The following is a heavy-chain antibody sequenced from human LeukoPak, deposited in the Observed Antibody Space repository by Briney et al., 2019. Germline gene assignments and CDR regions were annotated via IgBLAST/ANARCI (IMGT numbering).Heavy chain of an antibody. CDR2: ISGSGDTT. CDR1: GFTFSSYG. J-gene: IGHJ4*02. Sequence: GGSLRLSCAASGFTFSSYGMSWVRQAPGKGLEWVSIISGSGDTTYYADSLKGRFTISRDNSKNTLYLQMNSLRDEDTAIYYCAKVPSIAAAKNYFDYWGQGTLVTVSS. CDR3: AKVPSIAAAKNYFDY. D-gene: IGHD6-13*01. V-gene: IGHV3-23*01.